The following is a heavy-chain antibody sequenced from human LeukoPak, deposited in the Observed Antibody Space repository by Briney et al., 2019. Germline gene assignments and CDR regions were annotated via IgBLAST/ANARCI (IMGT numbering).Heavy chain of an antibody. D-gene: IGHD6-19*01. Sequence: PGGSLRLSCAASGFTFSNAWMSWVHQAPGKGLEWVGRIKTKTAGGTTDYAAPVKGRFTISRDDSKNTLNLQMNSLKIEDTAVYYCTTAATEQWLPGFDYWGQGTLVTVSS. CDR3: TTAATEQWLPGFDY. CDR2: IKTKTAGGTT. CDR1: GFTFSNAW. V-gene: IGHV3-15*01. J-gene: IGHJ4*02.